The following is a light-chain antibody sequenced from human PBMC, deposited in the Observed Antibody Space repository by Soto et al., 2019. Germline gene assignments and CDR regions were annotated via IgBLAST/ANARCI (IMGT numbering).Light chain of an antibody. V-gene: IGLV2-14*01. CDR1: NTDVGGYNY. CDR2: EVR. CDR3: SSYTSSSTLV. Sequence: QSVLTQPASVSGSPGQSITVSCTGTNTDVGGYNYVSWYQHRPGKAPRLMIYEVRNRLSGVSNRFSGSKSGNTASLTISGLQSEDEADYYCSSYTSSSTLVFGGGTKLTVL. J-gene: IGLJ2*01.